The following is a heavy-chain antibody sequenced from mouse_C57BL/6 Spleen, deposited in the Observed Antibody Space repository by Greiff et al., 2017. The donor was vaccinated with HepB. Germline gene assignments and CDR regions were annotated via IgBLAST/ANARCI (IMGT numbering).Heavy chain of an antibody. Sequence: QVQLKQPGAELVKPGASVKLSCKASGYTFTSYWMQWVKQRPGQGLEWIGEIDPSDSYTNYNQKFKGKATLTVDTSSSTAYMQLSSLTSEDSAVYYCLYSNYYWGQGTTLTVSS. J-gene: IGHJ2*01. V-gene: IGHV1-50*01. CDR1: GYTFTSYW. CDR2: IDPSDSYT. D-gene: IGHD2-5*01. CDR3: LYSNYY.